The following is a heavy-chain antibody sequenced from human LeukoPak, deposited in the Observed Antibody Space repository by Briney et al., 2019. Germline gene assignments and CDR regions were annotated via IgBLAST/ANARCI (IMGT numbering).Heavy chain of an antibody. CDR2: ISGSADNT. CDR3: AKQGFGC. CDR1: GFAFSTYA. J-gene: IGHJ4*02. Sequence: GGSLRLSCAASGFAFSTYAMSWVRQAPGEGLEWVSTISGSADNTNYAEAVKGRFTISRDNSKNTMYLQMNSLRAEDTAVYYCAKQGFGCWGQGTLVTVSS. V-gene: IGHV3-23*01.